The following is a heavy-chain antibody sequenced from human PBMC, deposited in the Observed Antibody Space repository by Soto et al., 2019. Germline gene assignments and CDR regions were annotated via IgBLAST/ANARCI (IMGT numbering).Heavy chain of an antibody. CDR3: ARRGYSSSWYYYYYYGMDV. Sequence: QVQLVQSGAEVKKPGASVKVSCKASGYTFTSYDINWVRQATGQGLEWMGWMNPNSGNTGYAQKFQGRVTMTRNTSIHTAYMELSSLRSEDTAVYYCARRGYSSSWYYYYYYGMDVWGQGTTVTVSS. V-gene: IGHV1-8*01. J-gene: IGHJ6*02. D-gene: IGHD6-13*01. CDR2: MNPNSGNT. CDR1: GYTFTSYD.